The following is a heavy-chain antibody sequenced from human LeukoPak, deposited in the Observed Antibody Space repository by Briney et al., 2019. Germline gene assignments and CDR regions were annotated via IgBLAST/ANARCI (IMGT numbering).Heavy chain of an antibody. CDR3: ARQYYDIVTLDYYYYMDV. CDR2: IYSGGST. Sequence: GGSLRLSCAASGFTVSSNYMSWVRQAPGKGLEWVSVIYSGGSTYYADSVKGRFTISRDNSKNTLYLQMNSLRAEDTAVYYCARQYYDIVTLDYYYYMDVWGKGTTVTISS. D-gene: IGHD3-9*01. CDR1: GFTVSSNY. V-gene: IGHV3-53*01. J-gene: IGHJ6*03.